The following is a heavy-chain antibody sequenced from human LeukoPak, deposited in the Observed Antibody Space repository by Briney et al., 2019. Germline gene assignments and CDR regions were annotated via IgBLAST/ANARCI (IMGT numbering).Heavy chain of an antibody. Sequence: PGGSLRLSCAASGFTFSSYVMSWVRQAPGKGLEWVSALNGGGDSTYCVDSVKGRFTTSRDNSKNTLYLQMNSLRAEDTAVYYCAKGSSNGRPYYFDYWGQGALVTVSS. CDR1: GFTFSSYV. J-gene: IGHJ4*02. CDR3: AKGSSNGRPYYFDY. CDR2: LNGGGDST. V-gene: IGHV3-23*01. D-gene: IGHD6-19*01.